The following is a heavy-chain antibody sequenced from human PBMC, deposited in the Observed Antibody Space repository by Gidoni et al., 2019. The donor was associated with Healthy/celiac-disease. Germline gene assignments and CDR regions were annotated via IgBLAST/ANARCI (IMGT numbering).Heavy chain of an antibody. CDR1: RFTFSSYA. CDR3: AKDRTAYCSGGSCYWYYFDY. Sequence: EVQLLESGGGLVQPGGSLRLSGAASRFTFSSYARNWVRQAPGKGLEWVSTISGSGGTTYYADSVKGRFTISRDNSKNTLYLQMNSLRAEDTAVYYCAKDRTAYCSGGSCYWYYFDYWGQGTLVTVSS. J-gene: IGHJ4*02. V-gene: IGHV3-23*01. D-gene: IGHD2-15*01. CDR2: ISGSGGTT.